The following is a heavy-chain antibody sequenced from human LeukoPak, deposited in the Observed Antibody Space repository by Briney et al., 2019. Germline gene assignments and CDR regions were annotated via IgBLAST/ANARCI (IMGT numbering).Heavy chain of an antibody. D-gene: IGHD1-1*01. V-gene: IGHV1-8*01. CDR1: VYTFTSYD. J-gene: IGHJ4*02. Sequence: ASVKVSCKASVYTFTSYDINWVRHATGQGLEWMGWMNPNSGNTGYAQKFQGRVTMTRNTSISTAYMELSSLRSEDTAVYYCARVTTGTTFIDYWGQGTLVTVSS. CDR2: MNPNSGNT. CDR3: ARVTTGTTFIDY.